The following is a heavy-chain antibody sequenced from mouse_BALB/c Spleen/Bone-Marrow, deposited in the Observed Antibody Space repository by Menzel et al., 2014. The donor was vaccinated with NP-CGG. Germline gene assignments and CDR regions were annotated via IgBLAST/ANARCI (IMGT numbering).Heavy chain of an antibody. J-gene: IGHJ4*01. D-gene: IGHD2-4*01. CDR1: GYSITSDYA. CDR3: ARSEGDYASAMDY. V-gene: IGHV3-2*02. Sequence: EVQGEESGPGLVKPSQSLSLTCTVTGYSITSDYAWNWIRQFPGNKLEWMGYISYSGSTSYNPSLKSRISITRDTSKNQFFLQLNSVTTKDTATYYCARSEGDYASAMDYWGQGTSVTVSS. CDR2: ISYSGST.